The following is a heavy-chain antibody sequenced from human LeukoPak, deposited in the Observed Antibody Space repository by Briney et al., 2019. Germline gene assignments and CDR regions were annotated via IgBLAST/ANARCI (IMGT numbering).Heavy chain of an antibody. D-gene: IGHD1-1*01. CDR2: IGGDGGRT. Sequence: GGSLRLSCAASGFKFSSYAMSWVRQAPGKGLEWVSAIGGDGGRTYYADSAKGRFTISRDNSKNTLHLHMNSLRVEDTAVYYCARKGNGALDIWGQGTMVTVSS. CDR3: ARKGNGALDI. J-gene: IGHJ3*02. V-gene: IGHV3-23*01. CDR1: GFKFSSYA.